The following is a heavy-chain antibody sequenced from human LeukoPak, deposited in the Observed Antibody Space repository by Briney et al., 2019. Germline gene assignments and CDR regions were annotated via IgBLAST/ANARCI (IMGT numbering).Heavy chain of an antibody. V-gene: IGHV3-7*03. CDR2: INHNGNVN. J-gene: IGHJ6*02. D-gene: IGHD3-16*01. Sequence: GGSLRLSCAASGFTFSSYWMNWARQAPGKGLEWVGSINHNGNVNYYVDSVKGQFTISREKAKNSLYLQMSNLRAEETAVYFCARGGGLDVWGQGATVTVSS. CDR1: GFTFSSYW. CDR3: ARGGGLDV.